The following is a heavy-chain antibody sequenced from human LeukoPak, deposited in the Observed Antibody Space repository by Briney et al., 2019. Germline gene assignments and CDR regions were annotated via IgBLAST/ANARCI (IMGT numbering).Heavy chain of an antibody. CDR2: IIPIFGTA. V-gene: IGHV1-69*05. CDR3: ARVLLGPDYYDSSGYYGIFDY. D-gene: IGHD3-22*01. CDR1: GGTFSSYA. J-gene: IGHJ4*02. Sequence: SVKVSCKASGGTFSSYAISWVRQAPGQGLEWMGGIIPIFGTANYAQKFQGRVTITTDESTSTAYMELSSLRSEDTAVYYCARVLLGPDYYDSSGYYGIFDYWGQGTLVTVSS.